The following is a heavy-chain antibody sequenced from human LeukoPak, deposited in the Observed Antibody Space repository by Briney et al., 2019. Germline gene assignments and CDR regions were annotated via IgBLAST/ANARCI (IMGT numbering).Heavy chain of an antibody. Sequence: GASVKVSCKASGYTFTSYGISWVRQAPGQGLEWMGWISAYNGNTNYAQKLQGRVTMTTDTSTGTAYMELRSLRSDDTAVYYCASWRGYCSSTSCRDYYYGMDVWGQGTTVTVSS. CDR3: ASWRGYCSSTSCRDYYYGMDV. J-gene: IGHJ6*02. V-gene: IGHV1-18*01. D-gene: IGHD2-2*01. CDR1: GYTFTSYG. CDR2: ISAYNGNT.